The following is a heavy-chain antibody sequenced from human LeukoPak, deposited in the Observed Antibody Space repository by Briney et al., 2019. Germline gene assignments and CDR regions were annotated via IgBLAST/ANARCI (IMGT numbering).Heavy chain of an antibody. CDR3: AREQRAYYYYYMDV. Sequence: SETLSLTCAVYGGSFSGYYWSWIRQPPGKGLEWIGEVNQSGSTNYNPSLKSRVTISVDTSKNQFSLKLSSVTAADTAVYYCAREQRAYYYYYMDVWGKGTTVTVSS. CDR2: VNQSGST. D-gene: IGHD6-13*01. V-gene: IGHV4-34*01. CDR1: GGSFSGYY. J-gene: IGHJ6*03.